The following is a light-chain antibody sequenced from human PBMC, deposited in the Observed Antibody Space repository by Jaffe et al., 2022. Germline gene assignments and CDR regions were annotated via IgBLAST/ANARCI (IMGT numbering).Light chain of an antibody. CDR2: RTS. CDR3: HQYAGSPRT. CDR1: QSVYSAY. Sequence: EIVLTQSPGTLSLSPGERATLSCRASQSVYSAYLAWYQQKPGQAPRLLIYRTSIRATGIPDRFSGSGSGTDFTLTISRLEPEDLAVYYCHQYAGSPRTFGQGTKVEIK. V-gene: IGKV3-20*01. J-gene: IGKJ1*01.